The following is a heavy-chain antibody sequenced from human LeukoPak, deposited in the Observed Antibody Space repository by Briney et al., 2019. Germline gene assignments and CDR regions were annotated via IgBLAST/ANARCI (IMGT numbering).Heavy chain of an antibody. J-gene: IGHJ5*02. D-gene: IGHD2-2*01. CDR3: ARDRGGIVVVPAALLDP. Sequence: GGSLRLSCAASGFTFSSYAMHWVHQAPGKGLEWVAVISYDGSNKYYADSVKGRFTISRDNSKNALYLQMNSLRAEDTAVYYCARDRGGIVVVPAALLDPWGQGTLVTVSS. CDR1: GFTFSSYA. V-gene: IGHV3-30-3*01. CDR2: ISYDGSNK.